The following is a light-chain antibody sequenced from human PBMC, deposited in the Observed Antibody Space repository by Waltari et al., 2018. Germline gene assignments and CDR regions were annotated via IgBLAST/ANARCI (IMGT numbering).Light chain of an antibody. J-gene: IGLJ1*01. Sequence: QSALTQPASVSGSPGQSITISCTGTSSDVGGYNYVSWYQQHPGKAPKLMIYEVTNRPSGISGRFSGSKSGNTASLTISGLQAEDEADYYCSSYTSRSISWVFGTGTKVTVL. CDR3: SSYTSRSISWV. CDR1: SSDVGGYNY. CDR2: EVT. V-gene: IGLV2-14*01.